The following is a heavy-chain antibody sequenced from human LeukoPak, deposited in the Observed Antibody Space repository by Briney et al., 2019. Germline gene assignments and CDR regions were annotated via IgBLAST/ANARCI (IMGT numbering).Heavy chain of an antibody. D-gene: IGHD5-18*01. CDR3: ARCKLGGSYGYYFDY. CDR2: IYYSGST. V-gene: IGHV4-59*08. J-gene: IGHJ4*02. Sequence: SETLSLTCTVSGGSISTYYWSWIRQPPGKGLEWIGYIYYSGSTNYNPSLKSRVTISVDTSKNQFSLKLISVTAADTAVYYCARCKLGGSYGYYFDYWGQGTLVTVSS. CDR1: GGSISTYY.